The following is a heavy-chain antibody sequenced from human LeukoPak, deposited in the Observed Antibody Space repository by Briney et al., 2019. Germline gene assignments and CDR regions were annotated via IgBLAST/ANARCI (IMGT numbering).Heavy chain of an antibody. Sequence: GGSLRLSCAASGFTFSSYAMHWVRQAPGKGLEWVAVISYDGSNKYYADSVKGRFTISRDNSKNTLYLQMNSLRAEDTAVYYCARVGLGRELDYWGQGTLVTVSS. CDR3: ARVGLGRELDY. CDR2: ISYDGSNK. V-gene: IGHV3-30-3*01. J-gene: IGHJ4*02. CDR1: GFTFSSYA. D-gene: IGHD1-1*01.